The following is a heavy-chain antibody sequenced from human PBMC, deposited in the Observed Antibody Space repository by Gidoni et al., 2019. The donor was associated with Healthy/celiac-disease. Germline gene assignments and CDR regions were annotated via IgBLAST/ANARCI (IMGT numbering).Heavy chain of an antibody. CDR1: SSYG. CDR3: AGGEDIVVVVAATPRGGMDV. Sequence: SSYGMHWVRQAPGKGLEWVAVIWYDGSNKYYADSVKGRFTISRDNSKNTLYLQMNSLRAEDTAVYYCAGGEDIVVVVAATPRGGMDVWGQGTTVTVSS. CDR2: IWYDGSNK. D-gene: IGHD2-15*01. V-gene: IGHV3-33*01. J-gene: IGHJ6*02.